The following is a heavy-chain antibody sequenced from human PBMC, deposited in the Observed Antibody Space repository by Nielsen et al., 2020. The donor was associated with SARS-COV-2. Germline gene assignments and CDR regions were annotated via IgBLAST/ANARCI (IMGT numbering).Heavy chain of an antibody. CDR2: LSISSSSF. D-gene: IGHD5-24*01. CDR3: ARASHNYYYAMDV. Sequence: GESLPISCVASGFTFSSSSMNWVRQAPGTGLEWVSYLSISSSSFYYSDSVRGRFTISRDNPQHSLYLQLTSLRAQDTAVYYCARASHNYYYAMDVWGQGPTVTVSS. CDR1: GFTFSSSS. J-gene: IGHJ6*02. V-gene: IGHV3-21*01.